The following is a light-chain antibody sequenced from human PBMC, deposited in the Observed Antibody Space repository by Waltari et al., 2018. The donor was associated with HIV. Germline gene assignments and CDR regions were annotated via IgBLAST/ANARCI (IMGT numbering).Light chain of an antibody. CDR3: MQTLRLPWT. CDR1: ESLRHENGFKS. V-gene: IGKV2-28*01. CDR2: LAT. J-gene: IGKJ1*01. Sequence: VVMNQSPRYLPASLGEPASISCAPNESLRHENGFKSLDWYLQRPGRPPRLLIQLATCRAFGVPTRFGGSASDTNFTLTISRVETGDVGLYYCMQTLRLPWTFGQGTRV.